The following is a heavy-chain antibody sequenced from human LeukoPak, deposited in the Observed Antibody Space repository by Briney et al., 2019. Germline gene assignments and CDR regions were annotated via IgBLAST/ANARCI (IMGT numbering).Heavy chain of an antibody. V-gene: IGHV3-7*01. CDR2: IKQDGSEK. Sequence: PGGSLRLSCAASGFTFSIYWMIWVRQAPGKGLECVSNIKQDGSEKYYVDSVKGRFTISRDNAKNSLYLQMNSLRAEDTAVYYCARDRYCSSTSCYPDYHYYYMDVWGKGTTVTVSS. CDR1: GFTFSIYW. D-gene: IGHD2-2*01. CDR3: ARDRYCSSTSCYPDYHYYYMDV. J-gene: IGHJ6*03.